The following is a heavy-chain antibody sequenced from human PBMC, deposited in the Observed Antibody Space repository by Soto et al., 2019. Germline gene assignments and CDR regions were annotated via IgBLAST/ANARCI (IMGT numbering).Heavy chain of an antibody. CDR1: GGSLSDHF. CDR2: INHLGSI. D-gene: IGHD2-21*01. J-gene: IGHJ6*03. Sequence: PSETLSLTCVVSGGSLSDHFWSWIRQPPGMALEWIGEINHLGSINYNPSLKSRVTMSVDTSKNQFSLTLNSVTAADTATYYCARGGISHWAYFYYMDFWDRGTTVTVSS. V-gene: IGHV4-34*01. CDR3: ARGGISHWAYFYYMDF.